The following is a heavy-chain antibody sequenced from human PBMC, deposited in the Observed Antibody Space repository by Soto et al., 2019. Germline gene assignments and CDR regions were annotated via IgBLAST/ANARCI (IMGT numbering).Heavy chain of an antibody. J-gene: IGHJ6*03. CDR2: IYPGDSDT. CDR3: ARQAFIAAAATHYYYMDV. V-gene: IGHV5-51*01. Sequence: GESLKISCKGSGYSFTIYWIGWVRQMPGKGLEWMGIIYPGDSDTRYSPSFQGQVTISADKSISTAYLQWSSLKASDTAMYYCARQAFIAAAATHYYYMDVWGKGTTVTVS. CDR1: GYSFTIYW. D-gene: IGHD6-13*01.